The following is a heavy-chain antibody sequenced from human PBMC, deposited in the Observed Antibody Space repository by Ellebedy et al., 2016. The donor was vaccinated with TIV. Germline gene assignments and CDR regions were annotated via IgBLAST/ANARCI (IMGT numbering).Heavy chain of an antibody. CDR2: INAGNGNT. CDR3: ATLWVEGGNSGVDY. CDR1: GYTFTSYA. Sequence: AASVKVSCKASGYTFTSYAMHWVRQATGQRLEWMGWINAGNGNTKYSQKFQGRVTITRDTSASTAYMELSSLRSEDTAVYYCATLWVEGGNSGVDYWGQGTLVTVSS. D-gene: IGHD4-23*01. J-gene: IGHJ4*02. V-gene: IGHV1-3*01.